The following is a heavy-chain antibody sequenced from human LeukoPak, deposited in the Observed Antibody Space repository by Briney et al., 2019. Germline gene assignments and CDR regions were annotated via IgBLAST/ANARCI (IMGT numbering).Heavy chain of an antibody. J-gene: IGHJ4*02. Sequence: SETLSLTCTVSGGSISNHYWSWIRQPPGKALEWIGYNYYSGTTNSNPSLKSRVTISVDKSKNQFSLNLSSVTPADTAVYYCAGYTTVAAFDYWGQGTLVTVSS. V-gene: IGHV4-59*11. CDR3: AGYTTVAAFDY. D-gene: IGHD6-19*01. CDR1: GGSISNHY. CDR2: NYYSGTT.